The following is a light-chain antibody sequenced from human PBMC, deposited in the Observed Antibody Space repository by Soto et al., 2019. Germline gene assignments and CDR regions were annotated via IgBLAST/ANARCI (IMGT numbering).Light chain of an antibody. CDR3: QQYNSYPLT. CDR2: AAS. J-gene: IGKJ4*01. V-gene: IGKV1-16*02. Sequence: IQMTQSPSSLSASVGDRVTITCRASQSISSYLNWYQQKPGKAPKLLIYAASSLQSGVPSKFSGSGSGTDFTLTISSLQPEDFATYYCQQYNSYPLTFGGGTKVDIK. CDR1: QSISSY.